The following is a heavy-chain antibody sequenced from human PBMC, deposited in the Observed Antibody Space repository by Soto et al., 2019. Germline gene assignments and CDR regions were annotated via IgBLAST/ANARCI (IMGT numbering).Heavy chain of an antibody. CDR2: IIPIFDTP. V-gene: IGHV1-69*01. Sequence: QVQLVQSGAEVRKPGSAVRVSCKASGGTFNMYAMNWVRQAPGQGLEWMAGIIPIFDTPRYSQQFQGRVTITVDESTSTAYRGLSSLRSEDTAIYYCARSIGSGGVIGGFDYWGQGTLVTVAS. J-gene: IGHJ4*02. CDR3: ARSIGSGGVIGGFDY. CDR1: GGTFNMYA. D-gene: IGHD3-16*02.